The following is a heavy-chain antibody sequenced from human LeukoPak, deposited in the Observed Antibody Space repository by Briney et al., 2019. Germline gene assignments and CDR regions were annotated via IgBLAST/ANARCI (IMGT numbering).Heavy chain of an antibody. J-gene: IGHJ6*02. CDR1: GYTFTGYY. CDR2: INPNSGGT. V-gene: IGHV1-2*06. CDR3: ARLGSPTVTIGYYYYYGMDA. D-gene: IGHD4-17*01. Sequence: ASVKVSCKASGYTFTGYYMHWVRQAPGQGLEWMGRINPNSGGTNYAQKFQGRVTMTRDTSISTAYMELSRLRSDDTAVYYCARLGSPTVTIGYYYYYGMDAWGQGTTVTVSS.